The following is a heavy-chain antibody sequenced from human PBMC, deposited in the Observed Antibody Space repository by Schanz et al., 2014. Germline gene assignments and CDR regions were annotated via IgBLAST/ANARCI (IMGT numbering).Heavy chain of an antibody. V-gene: IGHV3-15*01. J-gene: IGHJ4*02. CDR1: RFTFNAYD. Sequence: VHLVESGGGVVRPGGSLRLSCAASRFTFNAYDMYWIRQAPGKGLEWVGRIKSKTDGGTTDFAAPVKGRFSISRDDSKNTLYLQMNSLKTEDTAVYYCTSAVSATFGYFAYWGQGTLLVTVSS. D-gene: IGHD2-15*01. CDR2: IKSKTDGGTT. CDR3: TSAVSATFGYFAY.